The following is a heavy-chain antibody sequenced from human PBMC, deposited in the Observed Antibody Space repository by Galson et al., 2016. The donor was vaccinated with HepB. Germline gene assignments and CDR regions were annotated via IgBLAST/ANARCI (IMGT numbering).Heavy chain of an antibody. CDR3: ARDLSGPDH. CDR1: GFTFRNHQ. Sequence: SLRLSCAVSGFTFRNHQMHWIRQVPGKGLMWVARIEGDGTSPIYAPSVKGRFTISSDSAENTVYLQMNRLRAEETALYYCARDLSGPDHWGQGTQVTVSP. J-gene: IGHJ4*02. CDR2: IEGDGTSP. V-gene: IGHV3-74*01.